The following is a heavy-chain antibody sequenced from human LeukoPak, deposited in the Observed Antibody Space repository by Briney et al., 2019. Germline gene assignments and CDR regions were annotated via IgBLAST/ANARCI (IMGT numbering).Heavy chain of an antibody. J-gene: IGHJ6*03. V-gene: IGHV3-30-3*01. CDR1: GFTFSSYA. CDR3: ARGGYYDFWSGLSHDYYYYMDV. Sequence: PGRSLRLSCAASGFTFSSYAMHWVRQAPGKGLEWVAVISYDGSNKYYADSVKGRFTISRDNSKNTLYLQMNSLRAEDTAVYYCARGGYYDFWSGLSHDYYYYMDVWGKGTTVTVSS. D-gene: IGHD3-3*01. CDR2: ISYDGSNK.